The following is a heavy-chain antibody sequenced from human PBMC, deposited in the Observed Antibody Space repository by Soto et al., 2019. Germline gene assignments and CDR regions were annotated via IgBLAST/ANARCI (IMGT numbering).Heavy chain of an antibody. D-gene: IGHD3-22*01. CDR2: IIPIFGTA. Sequence: QVQLVQSGAEVKKPGSSVKVSCKASGGTFSSYAISWVRQAPGQGLEWMGGIIPIFGTANYAQTFQGRVTITADESTSTAYMELSSLRSEDTAVYYCASRLVAGVVVTPFDYWGQGTLVTVSS. V-gene: IGHV1-69*12. CDR3: ASRLVAGVVVTPFDY. J-gene: IGHJ4*02. CDR1: GGTFSSYA.